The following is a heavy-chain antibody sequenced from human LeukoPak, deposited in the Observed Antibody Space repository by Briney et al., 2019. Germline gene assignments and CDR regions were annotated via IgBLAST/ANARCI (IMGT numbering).Heavy chain of an antibody. CDR1: GYTFTGYY. CDR2: INPNSGGT. D-gene: IGHD2-21*02. V-gene: IGHV1-2*02. J-gene: IGHJ6*02. Sequence: ASVKVSCEASGYTFTGYYMHWVRQAPGQGLEWMGWINPNSGGTNYAQKFQGRVTMTRDTSISTAYMELSRLRSDDTAVYYCARVPRTDTYYYYYGMDVWGQGTTITVSS. CDR3: ARVPRTDTYYYYYGMDV.